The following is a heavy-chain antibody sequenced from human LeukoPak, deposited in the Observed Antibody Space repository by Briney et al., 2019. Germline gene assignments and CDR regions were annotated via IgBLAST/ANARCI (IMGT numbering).Heavy chain of an antibody. V-gene: IGHV3-33*06. D-gene: IGHD3-10*01. Sequence: PGRSLRLSCAASGFTFSTYGMHWVRQAPGKGPEWVAVIWYDGSNKYYADSVKGRFTISRDNSKNTLYLQMNSLRAEDTAVYYCAKGSYYYGSGSYYNPQDYWGQGALVTVSS. CDR3: AKGSYYYGSGSYYNPQDY. CDR2: IWYDGSNK. CDR1: GFTFSTYG. J-gene: IGHJ4*02.